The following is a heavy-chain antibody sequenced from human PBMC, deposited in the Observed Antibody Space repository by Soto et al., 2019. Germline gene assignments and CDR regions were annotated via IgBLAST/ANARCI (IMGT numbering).Heavy chain of an antibody. V-gene: IGHV3-21*01. J-gene: IGHJ6*03. CDR1: GFTFSSYS. CDR2: ISSSSSYI. CDR3: SGSHEAYYYYYYMDV. Sequence: GGSLRLSCAASGFTFSSYSMNWVRQAPGKGLEWVSSISSSSSYIYYADSVKGRFTISRDNAKNSLYLQMNSLRAEDTAVYYCSGSHEAYYYYYYMDVWGKGTTVTVSS.